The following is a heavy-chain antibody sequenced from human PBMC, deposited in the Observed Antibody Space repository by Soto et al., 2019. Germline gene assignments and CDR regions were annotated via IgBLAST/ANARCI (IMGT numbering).Heavy chain of an antibody. J-gene: IGHJ4*02. CDR2: VSGSGSSP. V-gene: IGHV3-23*01. CDR3: VKGKESGYRGAFDS. D-gene: IGHD5-18*01. CDR1: GFNFGSYA. Sequence: GGSLRLSXAATGFNFGSYAMGWVRQAPGKGLEWVSGVSGSGSSPYYADSVKGRLTISKDKSKNTLYLDLNNLRSEDTAVYFCVKGKESGYRGAFDSWGQGTMVTSPQ.